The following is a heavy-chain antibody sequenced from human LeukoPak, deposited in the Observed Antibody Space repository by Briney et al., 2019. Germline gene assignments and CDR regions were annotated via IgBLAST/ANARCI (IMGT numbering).Heavy chain of an antibody. CDR3: AKCKEGLYYYYYGMDV. J-gene: IGHJ6*02. CDR2: ISYDGSNK. Sequence: PGRSLRLSCAASGFTFSSYGMHWVRQAPGKGLEWVAVISYDGSNKYYADSVKGRFTISRDNSKNTLYLQMNSLRAEDTAVYYCAKCKEGLYYYYYGMDVSGQGTTVTVSS. CDR1: GFTFSSYG. V-gene: IGHV3-30*18.